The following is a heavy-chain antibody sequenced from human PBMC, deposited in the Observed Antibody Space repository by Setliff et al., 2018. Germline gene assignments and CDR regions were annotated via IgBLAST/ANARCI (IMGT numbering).Heavy chain of an antibody. CDR3: ARHRGYSSPSLEYYYYGLNV. D-gene: IGHD3-22*01. CDR1: GYSISSGYY. V-gene: IGHV4-38-2*02. CDR2: LSDSGST. J-gene: IGHJ6*02. Sequence: PSETLSLTCTVSGYSISSGYYWGWVRQPPGKGLEWLGTLSDSGSTYYNPSFKGRVTISGHSSQTQFFLELSSVTAADTAVYYCARHRGYSSPSLEYYYYGLNVWGQGTTVTVSS.